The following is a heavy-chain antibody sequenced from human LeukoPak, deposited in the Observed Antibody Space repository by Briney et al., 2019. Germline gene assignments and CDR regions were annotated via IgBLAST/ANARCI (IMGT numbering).Heavy chain of an antibody. V-gene: IGHV1-3*01. CDR1: GYTFTSYA. CDR2: INAGNGNT. J-gene: IGHJ3*02. D-gene: IGHD1-26*01. CDR3: ASGGWEPDAFDI. Sequence: ASVKVSCKASGYTFTSYAMHWVRQAPGQRLEWMGWINAGNGNTKHSQKFQGRVTITRDTSASTAYMELSSLRSEDTAVFYCASGGWEPDAFDIWGQGTMVTVSS.